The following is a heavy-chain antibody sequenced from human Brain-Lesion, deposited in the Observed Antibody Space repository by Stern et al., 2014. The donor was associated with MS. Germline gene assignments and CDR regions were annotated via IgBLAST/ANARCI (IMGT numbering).Heavy chain of an antibody. J-gene: IGHJ5*02. CDR3: ARAHVDTWDWFDP. D-gene: IGHD5-18*01. V-gene: IGHV3-74*01. CDR2: INGDGSRT. CDR1: GFTFSTYW. Sequence: VQLVESGGDLVQPGGSLRLPCTASGFTFSTYWMHWVRQAPGKGLVWVSRINGDGSRTSYADSVKGRFTISRDNAKNTLYVQMNSLRVEDTAVYYCARAHVDTWDWFDPWGQGTLVTVSS.